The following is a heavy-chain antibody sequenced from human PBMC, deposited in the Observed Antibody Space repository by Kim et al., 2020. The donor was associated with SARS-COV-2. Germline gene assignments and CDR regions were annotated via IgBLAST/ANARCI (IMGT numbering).Heavy chain of an antibody. D-gene: IGHD3-22*01. Sequence: PDSVKGRLSISRDHSKNTLYLQMNSLRAEDTAVYYCATVVFYYDAGYFKNWGQGTLDIVSS. CDR3: ATVVFYYDAGYFKN. J-gene: IGHJ1*01. V-gene: IGHV3-66*01.